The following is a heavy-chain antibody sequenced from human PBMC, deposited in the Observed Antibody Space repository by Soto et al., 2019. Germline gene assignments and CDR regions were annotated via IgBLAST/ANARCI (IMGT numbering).Heavy chain of an antibody. J-gene: IGHJ6*02. CDR1: GGTISSLG. CDR2: ISDSGGRT. V-gene: IGHV3-23*01. Sequence: GSLRLSCTVSGGTISSLGMSWVRKPPGKGLEWVSTISDSGGRTYYADSVKGRFTISRDNSKNTLYLQMNSLRAEDTAIYFCANTKPITMIRAQGQGMDVWGQGTTVTVSS. CDR3: ANTKPITMIRAQGQGMDV. D-gene: IGHD3-10*01.